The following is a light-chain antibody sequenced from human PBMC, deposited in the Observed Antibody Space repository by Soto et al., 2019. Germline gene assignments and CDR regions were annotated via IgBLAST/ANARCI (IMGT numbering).Light chain of an antibody. Sequence: DIRMTQFPSSLSASVGDRVTITCQATKDITNFLNWYHQKEGKAPRLLIYEASNLEPGVPPRFSGAGYATEFTLTISSLQPEDTGTYFCQQFDLLPITFGHGTLLDIK. CDR3: QQFDLLPIT. V-gene: IGKV1-33*01. J-gene: IGKJ5*01. CDR1: KDITNF. CDR2: EAS.